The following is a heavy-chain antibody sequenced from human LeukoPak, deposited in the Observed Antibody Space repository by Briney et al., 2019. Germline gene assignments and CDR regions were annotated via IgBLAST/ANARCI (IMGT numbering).Heavy chain of an antibody. CDR3: ARRPRDGRSSRSYYGKPDDPAEYYFDY. Sequence: ASVKVSCKTSGYTFTSYYMHWVRQAPGQGLEWMGIINPSGGRTSYAQKFQGRVTMTRDMSTSTVYMELSSLRSEDTAVYYCARRPRDGRSSRSYYGKPDDPAEYYFDYWVQPTLVT. J-gene: IGHJ4*02. D-gene: IGHD3-22*01. CDR2: INPSGGRT. CDR1: GYTFTSYY. V-gene: IGHV1-46*01.